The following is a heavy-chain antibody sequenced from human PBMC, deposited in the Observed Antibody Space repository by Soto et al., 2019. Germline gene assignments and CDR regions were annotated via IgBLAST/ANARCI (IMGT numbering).Heavy chain of an antibody. Sequence: PGGSLRLSFAASGFTFRSYSMTWVRQAPGRGLEWVSSISRSSSYIYYADSVKGRFTISRDDAKNSLYLQMNSLRAEDTAVYYCARDRGTHSGTYSLWFDPWGQGTLVTVSS. CDR2: ISRSSSYI. V-gene: IGHV3-21*01. D-gene: IGHD1-26*01. J-gene: IGHJ5*02. CDR3: ARDRGTHSGTYSLWFDP. CDR1: GFTFRSYS.